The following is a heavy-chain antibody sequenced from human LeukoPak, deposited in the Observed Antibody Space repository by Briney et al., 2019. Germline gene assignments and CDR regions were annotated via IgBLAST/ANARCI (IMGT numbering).Heavy chain of an antibody. CDR3: ARAPLYGGHADWFDP. CDR1: GGSISSGGYY. CDR2: IYYSGST. D-gene: IGHD4-23*01. Sequence: RSSETLSLTCTVSGGSISSGGYYWTWIRQHPGKGLEWIGFIYYSGSTFYNPSLKSRVTISVDTSKNQFSLKLTSVTAADTAVYYCARAPLYGGHADWFDPWGQGTLVTVSS. V-gene: IGHV4-31*03. J-gene: IGHJ5*02.